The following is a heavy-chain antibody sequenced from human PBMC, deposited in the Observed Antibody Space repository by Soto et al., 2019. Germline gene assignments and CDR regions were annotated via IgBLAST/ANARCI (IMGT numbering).Heavy chain of an antibody. Sequence: ASVKVSCKASGGTFSSYTISWVRQAPGQGLEWMGRIIPILGIANYAQKFQGRVTITADKSTSTAYMELSSLRSEDTAVYYCARGKWYGDYEAFDIWGQGTMVTVSS. V-gene: IGHV1-69*02. CDR3: ARGKWYGDYEAFDI. D-gene: IGHD4-17*01. J-gene: IGHJ3*02. CDR2: IIPILGIA. CDR1: GGTFSSYT.